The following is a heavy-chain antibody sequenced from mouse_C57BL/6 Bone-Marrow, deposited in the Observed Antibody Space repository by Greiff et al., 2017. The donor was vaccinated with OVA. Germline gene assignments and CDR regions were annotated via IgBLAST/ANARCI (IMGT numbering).Heavy chain of an antibody. CDR2: ISSGGSYT. CDR3: ARRVLLRPFAY. V-gene: IGHV5-6*02. J-gene: IGHJ3*01. Sequence: EVKLVESGGDLVKPGGSLKLSCAASGFTFSSYGMSWVRQTPDKRLEWVATISSGGSYTYYPDSVKGRFTISRDNAKNTLYLQMSRLKSEDTAMYYCARRVLLRPFAYWGQGTLVTVSA. CDR1: GFTFSSYG. D-gene: IGHD2-12*01.